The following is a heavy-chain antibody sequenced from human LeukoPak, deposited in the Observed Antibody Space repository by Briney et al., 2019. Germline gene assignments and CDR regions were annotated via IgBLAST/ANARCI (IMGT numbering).Heavy chain of an antibody. D-gene: IGHD6-19*01. CDR2: ISSDGSSK. Sequence: GRSLRLPCAASGFTFRSYGMHWVRQAPGKGLEWVAVISSDGSSKNYADSMKGQFTISRDNSKNTLFLQMNNLRAEDTAVYYCARDSPRLSGWLGHFDYWGQGTLVTVSS. CDR1: GFTFRSYG. V-gene: IGHV3-30*03. J-gene: IGHJ4*02. CDR3: ARDSPRLSGWLGHFDY.